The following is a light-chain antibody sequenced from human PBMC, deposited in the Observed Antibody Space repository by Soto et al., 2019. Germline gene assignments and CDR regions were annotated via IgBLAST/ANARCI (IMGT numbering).Light chain of an antibody. V-gene: IGLV1-44*01. Sequence: QPVLTQTPSASGTPGQTVTISCSGSRSNIGNNAVSWYQQFPGTAPKLLIYNNNQRPSGVPYRFSGSKSGTSASLAISGLQSEDEADYYCATWDDSLNARGVFGGGTKLTVL. J-gene: IGLJ3*02. CDR3: ATWDDSLNARGV. CDR2: NNN. CDR1: RSNIGNNA.